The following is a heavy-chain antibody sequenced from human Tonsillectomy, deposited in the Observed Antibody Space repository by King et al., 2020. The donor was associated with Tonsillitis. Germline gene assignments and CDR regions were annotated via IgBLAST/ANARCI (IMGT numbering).Heavy chain of an antibody. D-gene: IGHD5-24*01. CDR3: AKDIYGEMDTLTFDY. J-gene: IGHJ4*02. CDR1: EFTFSNYA. Sequence: VQLVESGGGLVQPGGSLRLSCAASEFTFSNYAMSWVRQAPGKGLEWVSAITGSGGGTYYADAVQGRFIISRDNSKNTLYLQMNSLRSDDTAVYYCAKDIYGEMDTLTFDYWGQGTLVTVSS. CDR2: ITGSGGGT. V-gene: IGHV3-23*04.